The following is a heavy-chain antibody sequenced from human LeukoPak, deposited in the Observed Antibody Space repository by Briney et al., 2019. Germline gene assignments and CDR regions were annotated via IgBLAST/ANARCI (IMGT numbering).Heavy chain of an antibody. V-gene: IGHV3-30*15. Sequence: GGSLRLSCAASGFTFSYYAMHWVRQAPGKGLERVAFISQDGNNEYYADSVKGRFTIARDNSMHTMFLQMSSLRDDDTAVYYCARDVHYASSKPGWPFDIWGQGTVVTVSS. CDR3: ARDVHYASSKPGWPFDI. CDR1: GFTFSYYA. CDR2: ISQDGNNE. D-gene: IGHD3-16*01. J-gene: IGHJ3*02.